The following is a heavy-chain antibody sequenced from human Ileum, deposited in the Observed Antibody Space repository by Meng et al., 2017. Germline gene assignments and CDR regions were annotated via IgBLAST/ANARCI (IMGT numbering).Heavy chain of an antibody. CDR3: ASSTSGPELNY. Sequence: HLQLQEFGPGLVTSSQTLSPTCTVSGGSISGSAYSWTWIRQPPGKGLEWIGYIYQVGSTNYNPSLKSRVTIFVDTSKNQFSLKLTSVTAADTAVYYCASSTSGPELNYWGQGTLVTVSS. J-gene: IGHJ4*02. CDR1: GGSISGSAYS. CDR2: IYQVGST. V-gene: IGHV4-30-2*01. D-gene: IGHD2/OR15-2a*01.